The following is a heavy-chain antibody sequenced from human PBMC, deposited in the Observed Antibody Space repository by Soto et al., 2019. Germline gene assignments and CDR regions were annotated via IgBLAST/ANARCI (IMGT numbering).Heavy chain of an antibody. V-gene: IGHV1-2*04. CDR1: GYTFTGYY. CDR3: ARGGEGYNFGAVY. J-gene: IGHJ4*02. CDR2: INPNSGGT. Sequence: GASVKVSCKASGYTFTGYYMHWVRQAPGQGLEWMGWINPNSGGTNYAQKFQGWVTMTRDTSISTAYMELSRLRPDDTAVYYCARGGEGYNFGAVYWGQGTPVTVSS. D-gene: IGHD5-12*01.